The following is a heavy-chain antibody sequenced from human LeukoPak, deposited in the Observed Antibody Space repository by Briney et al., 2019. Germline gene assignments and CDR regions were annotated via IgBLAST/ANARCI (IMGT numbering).Heavy chain of an antibody. V-gene: IGHV1-2*02. J-gene: IGHJ4*02. Sequence: ASVKVSCKASGYTFTGYYMHWVRQAPGQGLEWMGGINPNSGGTNYAQKFQGRVTMTRDTSISTAYMELSRLRSDDTAVYYCARDTIRSGSGLGWGQGTLVTVSS. CDR2: INPNSGGT. CDR3: ARDTIRSGSGLG. CDR1: GYTFTGYY. D-gene: IGHD3-10*01.